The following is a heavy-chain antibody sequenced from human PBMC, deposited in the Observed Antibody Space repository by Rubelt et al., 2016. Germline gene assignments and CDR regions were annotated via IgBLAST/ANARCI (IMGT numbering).Heavy chain of an antibody. J-gene: IGHJ5*02. CDR2: INTNTGNP. CDR1: GYTFTSYA. D-gene: IGHD6-13*01. V-gene: IGHV7-4-1*02. CDR3: ARDLDIRQRLVAGQYWFDP. Sequence: QVQLVQSGSELKKPGASVKVSCKASGYTFTSYAMNWVRQAPGQGLEWMGWINTNTGNPTYAQGFAGRFVFSLDTPVSTAYLQISSLKAEDTAVYYCARDLDIRQRLVAGQYWFDPWGQGTLVTVSS.